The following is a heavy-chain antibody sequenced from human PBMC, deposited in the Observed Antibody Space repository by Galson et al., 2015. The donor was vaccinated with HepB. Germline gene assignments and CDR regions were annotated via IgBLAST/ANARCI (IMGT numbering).Heavy chain of an antibody. CDR2: ISYDGSNK. V-gene: IGHV3-30-3*01. CDR3: ARDGGFGDFNFDY. CDR1: GFTFSSYA. J-gene: IGHJ4*02. Sequence: SLRLSCAASGFTFSSYAMHWVRQAPGKGLEWVAVISYDGSNKYYADSVKGRFTISRDNSKNTLYLQMNSLRAEDTAVYYCARDGGFGDFNFDYWGQGTLVTVSS. D-gene: IGHD4-17*01.